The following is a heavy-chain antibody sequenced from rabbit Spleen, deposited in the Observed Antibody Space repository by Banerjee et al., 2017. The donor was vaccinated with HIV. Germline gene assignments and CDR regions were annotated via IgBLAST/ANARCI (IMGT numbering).Heavy chain of an antibody. V-gene: IGHV1S40*01. J-gene: IGHJ4*01. CDR1: GFSFSSSYW. D-gene: IGHD6-1*01. Sequence: QSLEESGGGLVKPGGTLTLTCTASGFSFSSSYWICWVRQAPGKGLEWIACIYSNSGTTAYANWAKGRFTISSHNAQNTLYLQLDSLTAADTATYFCVREAGYGGYGDGNLWGPGTLVTVS. CDR2: IYSNSGTT. CDR3: VREAGYGGYGDGNL.